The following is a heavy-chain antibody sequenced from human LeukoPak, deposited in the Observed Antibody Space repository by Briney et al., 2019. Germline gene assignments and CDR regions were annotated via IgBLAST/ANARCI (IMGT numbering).Heavy chain of an antibody. Sequence: GGSLRLSCAASGFTFSSYAMSLVRQAPGKGLEWVSAISGSGGSTYYADSVKGRFTISRDNSKNTLYLQMNSLRAEDTAVYYCAKDVGMDSGYDYHYYGMDVWGQGTTVTVSS. J-gene: IGHJ6*02. V-gene: IGHV3-23*01. CDR1: GFTFSSYA. CDR3: AKDVGMDSGYDYHYYGMDV. D-gene: IGHD5-12*01. CDR2: ISGSGGST.